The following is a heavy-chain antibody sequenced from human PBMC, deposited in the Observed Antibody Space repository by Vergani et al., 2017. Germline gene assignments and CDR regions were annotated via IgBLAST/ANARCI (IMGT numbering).Heavy chain of an antibody. CDR3: AGGGAHSSSWPFYYYYYMDV. V-gene: IGHV1-8*01. CDR2: MNPNSGNT. Sequence: QVQLVQSGAEVKKPGASVKVSCKASGYTFTSYDINWVRQATGQGLEWMGWMNPNSGNTGYAQKFQGRVTMTRNTSISTAYMELSSLRSEDTAVYYCAGGGAHSSSWPFYYYYYMDVWGKGTTVTVSS. CDR1: GYTFTSYD. J-gene: IGHJ6*03. D-gene: IGHD6-13*01.